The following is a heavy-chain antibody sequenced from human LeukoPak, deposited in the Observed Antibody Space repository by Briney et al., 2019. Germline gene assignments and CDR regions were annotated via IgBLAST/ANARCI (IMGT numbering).Heavy chain of an antibody. V-gene: IGHV4-39*07. D-gene: IGHD6-6*01. CDR3: ARGRGAARTFDY. J-gene: IGHJ4*02. CDR1: GGSISSSSYY. CDR2: IYYSGST. Sequence: SETLSLTCTVSGGSISSSSYYWGWIRQPPGKGLEWIGSIYYSGSTYYNPSLKSRVTISVDRSKNQFSLKLSSVTAADTAVYYCARGRGAARTFDYWGQGTLVTVSS.